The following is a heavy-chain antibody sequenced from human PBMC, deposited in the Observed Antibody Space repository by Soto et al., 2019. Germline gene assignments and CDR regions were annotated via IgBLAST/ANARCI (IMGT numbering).Heavy chain of an antibody. V-gene: IGHV1-69*13. CDR3: ARGPPCSSTSCYESGSAVWFDH. D-gene: IGHD2-2*01. Sequence: SVKVSCKASGGTFSSYAISWVRQAPGQGLEWMGGIIPIFGTANYAQKFQGRVTITADESTSTAYMELSSLRSEDTAVYYCARGPPCSSTSCYESGSAVWFDHWGQGTLATVSS. CDR1: GGTFSSYA. CDR2: IIPIFGTA. J-gene: IGHJ5*02.